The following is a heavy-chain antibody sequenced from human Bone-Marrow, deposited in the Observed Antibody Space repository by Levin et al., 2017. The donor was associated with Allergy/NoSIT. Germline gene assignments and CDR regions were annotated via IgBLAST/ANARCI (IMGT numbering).Heavy chain of an antibody. CDR1: GGSISSGDYY. J-gene: IGHJ4*02. CDR2: IYYSGST. Sequence: LRLSCTVSGGSISSGDYYWSWIRQPPGKGLEWIGYIYYSGSTYYNPSLKSRVTISVDTSKNQLSLKLSSVTAADTAVYYCARVVYYDSRGYDRYYFDFWGQGTLVTVSS. D-gene: IGHD3-22*01. CDR3: ARVVYYDSRGYDRYYFDF. V-gene: IGHV4-30-4*01.